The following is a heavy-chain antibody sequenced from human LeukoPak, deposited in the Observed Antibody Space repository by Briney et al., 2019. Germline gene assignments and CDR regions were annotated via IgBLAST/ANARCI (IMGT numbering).Heavy chain of an antibody. CDR2: ISSSGSTI. D-gene: IGHD1-26*01. CDR1: GFTFSSYE. V-gene: IGHV3-48*03. CDR3: ARVAGGGVLFYFDY. J-gene: IGHJ4*02. Sequence: GGSLRLSCAASGFTFSSYEMNWVRQAPGKGLEWVSYISSSGSTIYYADSVKGRFTISRDNAKNSLYLQMNSLRAEDTAVYYCARVAGGGVLFYFDYWGQGTLVTVSS.